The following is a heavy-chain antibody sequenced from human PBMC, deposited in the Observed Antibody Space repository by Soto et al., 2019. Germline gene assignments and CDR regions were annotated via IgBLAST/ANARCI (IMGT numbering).Heavy chain of an antibody. J-gene: IGHJ4*02. D-gene: IGHD6-6*01. Sequence: PSETLSLTCTVSGGSISSYYWSWIRQPPGKGLEWIGYIYYSGSTNYNPSLKSRVTISVDTSKNQFSLKLSSVTAADTAVYYCASMYNFSDGIAARSYFDYCGQGPLVTVYS. CDR3: ASMYNFSDGIAARSYFDY. CDR1: GGSISSYY. CDR2: IYYSGST. V-gene: IGHV4-59*01.